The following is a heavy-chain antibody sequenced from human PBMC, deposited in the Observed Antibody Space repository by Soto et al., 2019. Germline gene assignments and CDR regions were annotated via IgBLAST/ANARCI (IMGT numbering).Heavy chain of an antibody. Sequence: EVQLVESGGGLVQPGGSLRLSCAASGFTFSSYWMHWVRQAPEKGLVWVSRIHSDGSSITYADSVKGRFTISRDNAKNTLYLQMNSLRAEDTAVYYCARETGYSSGWYLAPFDYWGQGTLVTVSS. V-gene: IGHV3-74*01. CDR1: GFTFSSYW. D-gene: IGHD6-19*01. CDR3: ARETGYSSGWYLAPFDY. J-gene: IGHJ4*02. CDR2: IHSDGSSI.